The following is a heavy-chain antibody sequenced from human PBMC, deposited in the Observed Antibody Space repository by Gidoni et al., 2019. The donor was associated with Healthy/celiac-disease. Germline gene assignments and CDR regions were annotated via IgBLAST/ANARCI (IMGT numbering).Heavy chain of an antibody. D-gene: IGHD1-26*01. CDR3: ARSRRSGSYLEDFDY. V-gene: IGHV3-33*01. CDR1: GSSFGSYG. Sequence: EELVESGGGVVQPGWSLRLCCAASGSSFGSYGMHLVRHAQGKGLEWVAVIWYDGSNQDYADSVKGRFTISRDNSKNTLYLQMNSLRAEDPAVYSCARSRRSGSYLEDFDYWGQGTLVTVSS. J-gene: IGHJ4*02. CDR2: IWYDGSNQ.